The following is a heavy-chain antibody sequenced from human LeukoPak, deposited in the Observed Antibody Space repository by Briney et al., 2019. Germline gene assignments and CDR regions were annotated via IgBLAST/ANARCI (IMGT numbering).Heavy chain of an antibody. CDR3: ARVGYYSSSSLDY. V-gene: IGHV4-59*01. J-gene: IGHJ4*02. D-gene: IGHD6-6*01. CDR2: IYYSGST. Sequence: PSETLSLTCTVSGGSISSYYWSWIRQPPGKGLEWIGYIYYSGSTNYNPSLKSRVTISVDTSKNQFSLKLSSVTAADTAVYYCARVGYYSSSSLDYWGQGTLVTVSS. CDR1: GGSISSYY.